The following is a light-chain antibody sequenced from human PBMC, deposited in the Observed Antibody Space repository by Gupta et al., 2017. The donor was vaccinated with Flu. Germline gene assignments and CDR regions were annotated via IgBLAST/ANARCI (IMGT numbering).Light chain of an antibody. CDR2: GAS. J-gene: IGKJ4*01. CDR1: QLINNN. Sequence: DIQMTQSPSSLSASVGDRVTITCRASQLINNNLNWYQQKPGTAPKLLIYGASRSQSGLPSRFSGSASATDFTLTISMLHPEDLANYYCQQSDDSPYTFGRGTKVDIK. V-gene: IGKV1-39*01. CDR3: QQSDDSPYT.